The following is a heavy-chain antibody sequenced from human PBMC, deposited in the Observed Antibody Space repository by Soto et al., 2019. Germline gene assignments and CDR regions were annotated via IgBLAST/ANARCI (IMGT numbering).Heavy chain of an antibody. J-gene: IGHJ6*02. D-gene: IGHD3-10*01. CDR3: ATRGRSLGYYYGMDV. CDR1: GYTFTSYA. CDR2: INAGNGNT. V-gene: IGHV1-3*01. Sequence: QVQLVQSGAEVKKPGASVKVSCKASGYTFTSYAMHWVRQAPGQRLEWMGWINAGNGNTKYSQKFQGRVTITRDTFASTAYMELSSLRSEDTAVYYCATRGRSLGYYYGMDVWGPGTTVTVSS.